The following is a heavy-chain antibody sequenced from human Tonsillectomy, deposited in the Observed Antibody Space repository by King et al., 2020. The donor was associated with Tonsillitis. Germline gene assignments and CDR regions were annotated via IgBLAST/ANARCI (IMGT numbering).Heavy chain of an antibody. J-gene: IGHJ4*02. D-gene: IGHD6-19*01. Sequence: QLVQSGAEVKKPGASVRVSCKTSGYTFISYGISWVRQAPGQGLEWMGWISPYNDNTNYAQKFQGRVTMTTDTSTSTAYMELRSLRSDDTAVYYCARERDVAGLSFAYWGQGTLVTVSS. CDR1: GYTFISYG. V-gene: IGHV1-18*04. CDR2: ISPYNDNT. CDR3: ARERDVAGLSFAY.